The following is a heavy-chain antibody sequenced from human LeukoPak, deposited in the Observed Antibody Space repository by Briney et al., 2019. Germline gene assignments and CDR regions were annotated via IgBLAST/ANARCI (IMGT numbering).Heavy chain of an antibody. CDR2: ISAYNGNT. D-gene: IGHD2-2*01. J-gene: IGHJ5*02. CDR1: GYTFTSYD. CDR3: ARGVVVPAANNWFDP. V-gene: IGHV1-18*01. Sequence: GASVKVSCKASGYTFTSYDINWVRQATGQGLEWMGWISAYNGNTNYAQKLQGRVTMTTDTSTSTAYMELRSLRSDDTAVYYCARGVVVPAANNWFDPWGQGTLVTVSS.